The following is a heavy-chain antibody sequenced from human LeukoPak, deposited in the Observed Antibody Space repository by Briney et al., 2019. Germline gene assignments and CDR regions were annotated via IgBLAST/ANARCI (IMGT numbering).Heavy chain of an antibody. D-gene: IGHD2-2*01. CDR1: GYTFTSYG. J-gene: IGHJ3*02. CDR3: ARDWDLGYCSSTSCYKNHAFDI. V-gene: IGHV1-18*01. Sequence: APVKVSCKASGYTFTSYGISWVRQAPGQGLEWMGWISAYNGNTNYAQKLQGRVTMTTDTSTSTAYMELRSLRSDDTAVYYCARDWDLGYCSSTSCYKNHAFDIWGQGTMVTVSS. CDR2: ISAYNGNT.